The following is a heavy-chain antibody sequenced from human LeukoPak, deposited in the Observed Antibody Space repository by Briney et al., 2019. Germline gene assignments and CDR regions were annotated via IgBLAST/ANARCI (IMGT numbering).Heavy chain of an antibody. D-gene: IGHD3-3*01. V-gene: IGHV3-23*01. J-gene: IGHJ4*02. CDR2: ISGSGGST. CDR1: GFTSSSYA. Sequence: GGSLRLSSAASGFTSSSYAMSWVRRAPGGGQEWVSVISGSGGSTYYADSVKGRFTISRDNSKNTLYLQMSSLRVEDTPVYYCAQGASYDFWSGYYYFAYWGQGTLVTVSS. CDR3: AQGASYDFWSGYYYFAY.